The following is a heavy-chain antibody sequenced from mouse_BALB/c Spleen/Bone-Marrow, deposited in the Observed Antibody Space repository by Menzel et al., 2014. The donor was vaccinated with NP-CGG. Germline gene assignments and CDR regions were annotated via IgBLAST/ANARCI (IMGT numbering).Heavy chain of an antibody. CDR1: GFTFSNYG. D-gene: IGHD2-4*01. V-gene: IGHV5-9-2*01. CDR3: ARHAYYDQTEVSFVY. Sequence: EVKLMESGGGLVKSGGSLKLSCAASGFTFSNYGMSWVRQTPEKRLEWVATISGGGSYPFYSDSVKGRFTISRDNAKNNLYLQLSSLRSEDTALYYCARHAYYDQTEVSFVYWGQGTLVTVSA. J-gene: IGHJ3*01. CDR2: ISGGGSYP.